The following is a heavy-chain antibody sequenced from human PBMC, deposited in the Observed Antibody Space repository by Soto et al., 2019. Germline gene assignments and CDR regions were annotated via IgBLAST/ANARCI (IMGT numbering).Heavy chain of an antibody. CDR2: IYYSGST. Sequence: PSATLSLTCTVSGGSISSGDYYWSWIRQPPGKGLEWIGYIYYSGSTYYNPSLMSRVAISVDTSKNQFSLKLSSVTAADTAVYFCARGAGRCSSTSCYARTYYYGMDVWGHGTTVTVSS. CDR1: GGSISSGDYY. CDR3: ARGAGRCSSTSCYARTYYYGMDV. V-gene: IGHV4-30-4*01. J-gene: IGHJ6*02. D-gene: IGHD2-2*01.